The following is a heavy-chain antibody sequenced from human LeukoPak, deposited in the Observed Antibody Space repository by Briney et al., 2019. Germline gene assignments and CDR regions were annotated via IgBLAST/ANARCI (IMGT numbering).Heavy chain of an antibody. V-gene: IGHV4-30-2*01. CDR3: ARAHKDGYNYLDFDY. D-gene: IGHD5-24*01. CDR1: GGSISSGGYD. CDR2: IYHSGST. Sequence: SETLPLTCTVSGGSISSGGYDWSWIRQPPGKGLEWIGYIYHSGSTYYNPSLKSRVTISVDTSKNQFSLKLSSVTAADTAVYYCARAHKDGYNYLDFDYWGQGTLVTVSS. J-gene: IGHJ4*02.